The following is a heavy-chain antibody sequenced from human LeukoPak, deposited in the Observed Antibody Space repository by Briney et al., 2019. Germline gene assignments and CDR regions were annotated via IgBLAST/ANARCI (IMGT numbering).Heavy chain of an antibody. Sequence: PGGSVRLPRASSGFTYSTSDMQGVRQPPAKGREGGAFIRYDGSNKFCAASLRGRFTISRDNSKNTMYLQMNTLRAEDTAVYYCANPVGGYAFIYWGPGPLVTVSS. V-gene: IGHV3-30*02. CDR2: IRYDGSNK. D-gene: IGHD2-2*01. J-gene: IGHJ4*02. CDR1: GFTYSTSD. CDR3: ANPVGGYAFIY.